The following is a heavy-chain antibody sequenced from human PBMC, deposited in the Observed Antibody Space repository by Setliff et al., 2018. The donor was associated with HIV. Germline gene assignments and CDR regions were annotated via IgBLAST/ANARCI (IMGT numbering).Heavy chain of an antibody. J-gene: IGHJ2*01. CDR2: IYYSGST. D-gene: IGHD2-21*01. Sequence: PSETLSLTCTVSGGSTSSSSYYWGWIRQPPGKGLEWIGSIYYSGSTYYNPSLKSRVTISVDTSKNQFSLKLSSVTAADTAVYYCARHEAMGIVEHHWYFDLWGRGTLVTVSS. V-gene: IGHV4-39*01. CDR3: ARHEAMGIVEHHWYFDL. CDR1: GGSTSSSSYY.